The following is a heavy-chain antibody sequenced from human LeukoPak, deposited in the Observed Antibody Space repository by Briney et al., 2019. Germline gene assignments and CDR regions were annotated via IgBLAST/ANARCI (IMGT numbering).Heavy chain of an antibody. J-gene: IGHJ4*02. D-gene: IGHD1-14*01. V-gene: IGHV3-21*01. CDR2: ISSSSSYI. CDR3: AYRADY. Sequence: GGPLRLPCAASGFTSRSNSMNWVRQAPGKGLEWVSSISSSSSYIYYADSVKGRFTISRDNSKNTLYLQMNSLRAEDTAVYYCAYRADYWGQGTLVTVSS. CDR1: GFTSRSNS.